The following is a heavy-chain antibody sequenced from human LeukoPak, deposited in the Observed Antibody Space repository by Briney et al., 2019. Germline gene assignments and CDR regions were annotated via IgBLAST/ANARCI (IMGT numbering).Heavy chain of an antibody. V-gene: IGHV3-23*01. D-gene: IGHD4-23*01. CDR3: ARGATVRTPPVDY. CDR2: ISESGEVT. J-gene: IGHJ4*02. CDR1: GFTFSNYP. Sequence: GGSLRLSCVVSGFTFSNYPMSWVRQAPGKGLEWVSVISESGEVTHYADSMKGRFTISRDNTKNTLNLQMSSLRAEDTAVYFCARGATVRTPPVDYWGQGTLVTVSS.